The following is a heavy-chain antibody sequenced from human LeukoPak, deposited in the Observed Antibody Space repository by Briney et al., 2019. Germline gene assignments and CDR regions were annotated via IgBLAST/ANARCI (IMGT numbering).Heavy chain of an antibody. CDR2: MNPNSGGI. CDR1: GYTFTSYY. V-gene: IGHV1-2*02. Sequence: ASVKVSCEASGYTFTSYYIHWVRQAPGQGLEWMGWMNPNSGGINYAQKFQGRVTMTRDTSISTAYMELSRLRSDDTAVYYCARGYCSSSSCYFYNSWGQGTLVTVSS. D-gene: IGHD2-2*01. J-gene: IGHJ4*02. CDR3: ARGYCSSSSCYFYNS.